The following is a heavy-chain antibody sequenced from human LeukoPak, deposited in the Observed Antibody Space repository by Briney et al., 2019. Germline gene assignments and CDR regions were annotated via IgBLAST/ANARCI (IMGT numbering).Heavy chain of an antibody. J-gene: IGHJ4*02. CDR1: GGSFSGYY. Sequence: SETLSLTCAVYGGSFSGYYWSWIRQSPGKGLEWIGEINHGGSTNYNPSFKSRVTISVDRPKTQFYLRLSSVTAADTAVYYCARQTQYSYGLGLDYWGQGILVTVSS. CDR2: INHGGST. V-gene: IGHV4-34*01. CDR3: ARQTQYSYGLGLDY. D-gene: IGHD5-18*01.